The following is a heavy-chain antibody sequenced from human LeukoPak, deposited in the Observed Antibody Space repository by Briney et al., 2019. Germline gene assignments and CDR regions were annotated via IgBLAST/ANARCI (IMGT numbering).Heavy chain of an antibody. CDR1: GGSINSDLYY. V-gene: IGHV4-61*02. CDR2: IYTNGWT. Sequence: SQTLSLTCTISGGSINSDLYYWAWIRQPAGKRLEWIGRIYTNGWTDYNPSLKSRVTISVDTSKNQFSLKLSSVTAADTAVYYCARRGNLGQGTLVTVSS. CDR3: ARRGN. D-gene: IGHD3-16*01. J-gene: IGHJ4*02.